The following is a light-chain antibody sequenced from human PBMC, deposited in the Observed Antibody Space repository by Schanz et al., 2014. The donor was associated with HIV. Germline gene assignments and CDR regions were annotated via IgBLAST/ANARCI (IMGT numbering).Light chain of an antibody. J-gene: IGLJ1*01. V-gene: IGLV1-44*01. CDR3: CSYAITTYV. Sequence: QSVLTQPPSTSGTPGQRVAISCSGSSSNIGTYNVNWYQQLPGTAPRLLIYGNSNRPSGVSTRFSGSKSGNTASLTISGLQAEDEADYYCCSYAITTYVFGTGTKLTVL. CDR1: SSNIGTYN. CDR2: GNS.